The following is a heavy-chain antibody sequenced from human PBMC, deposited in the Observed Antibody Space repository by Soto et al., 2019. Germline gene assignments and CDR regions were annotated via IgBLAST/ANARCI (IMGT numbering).Heavy chain of an antibody. Sequence: QVQLVQSGAEVKRPGSSVKVSCKASGDTFNFYSINWVRQAPGLGLEWMGRVNPILSMSNYAQRFQGRVTMNADKSTSTADMELSGLRSEDTAIYYCATSYGSGYRAFDFWGQGALVTVSS. CDR3: ATSYGSGYRAFDF. CDR1: GDTFNFYS. D-gene: IGHD3-10*01. CDR2: VNPILSMS. V-gene: IGHV1-69*04. J-gene: IGHJ4*02.